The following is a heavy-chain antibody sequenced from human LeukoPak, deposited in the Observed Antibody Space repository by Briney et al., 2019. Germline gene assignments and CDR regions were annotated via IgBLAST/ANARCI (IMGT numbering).Heavy chain of an antibody. Sequence: PSETLSLTCTVSGGFISSSSYYWGWIRQPPGKGLEWIGSIYYSGSTYYNPSLKSRVTISVDTSKNQFSLKLSSVTAADTAVYYCASDYGDYLPLGYWGQGTLVTVSS. CDR2: IYYSGST. V-gene: IGHV4-39*01. CDR3: ASDYGDYLPLGY. CDR1: GGFISSSSYY. D-gene: IGHD4-17*01. J-gene: IGHJ4*02.